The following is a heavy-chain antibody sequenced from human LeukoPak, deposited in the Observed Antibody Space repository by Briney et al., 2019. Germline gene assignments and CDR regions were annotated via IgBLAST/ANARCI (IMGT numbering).Heavy chain of an antibody. Sequence: PGGSLRLSCAASGFSFSTYWMSWVRQAPGKGLEWVAHIKHDGTEKYYVDSVKGRFTISRDNAKNSLYLQMNTLRAEDTAVYYCARESDYRGNYSPGYWGQGTLVTVSS. V-gene: IGHV3-7*01. CDR3: ARESDYRGNYSPGY. CDR1: GFSFSTYW. CDR2: IKHDGTEK. J-gene: IGHJ4*02. D-gene: IGHD4-23*01.